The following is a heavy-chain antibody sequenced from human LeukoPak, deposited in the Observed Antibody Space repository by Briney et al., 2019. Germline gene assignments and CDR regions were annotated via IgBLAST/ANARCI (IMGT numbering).Heavy chain of an antibody. Sequence: GASVKISCKASRYSFTDHFIHWVRQAPGQGLEWMGWINSDSGVTQYAQKFQGRVAMTRDTSITTAYMDLDSLNTDDTAVYYCARQTLTLLLAKTGGDTLDIWGQGSLVTVSS. CDR1: RYSFTDHF. CDR2: INSDSGVT. J-gene: IGHJ3*02. D-gene: IGHD3-10*01. CDR3: ARQTLTLLLAKTGGDTLDI. V-gene: IGHV1-2*02.